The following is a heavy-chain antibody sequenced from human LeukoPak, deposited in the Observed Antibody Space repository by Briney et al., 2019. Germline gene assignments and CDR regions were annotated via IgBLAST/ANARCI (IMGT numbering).Heavy chain of an antibody. V-gene: IGHV3-64*01. D-gene: IGHD3-22*01. CDR2: ISSNGDST. CDR1: GFTFSSYT. J-gene: IGHJ4*02. Sequence: GGSLRLSCAASGFTFSSYTMHWGRQAPGKGLEYVSAISSNGDSTYYANSVKGRFTISRDNSKNTLYLQMGSLRAEDMAVYYCVKSYEGGGYYRTPLDYWGQGTLVTVSS. CDR3: VKSYEGGGYYRTPLDY.